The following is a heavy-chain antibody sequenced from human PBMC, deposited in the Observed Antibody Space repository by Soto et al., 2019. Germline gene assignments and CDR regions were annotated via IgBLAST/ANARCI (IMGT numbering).Heavy chain of an antibody. CDR3: ARDKDRPQLGGNYYYILDV. J-gene: IGHJ6*02. CDR2: IMPVFRRP. V-gene: IGHV1-69*12. CDR1: GGTIRTSA. D-gene: IGHD3-3*02. Sequence: QVQLVQSGAEVKKPGSSVKVSCKASGGTIRTSAISWVRQAPGQGLEWVGGIMPVFRRPKYAQNFQGRVTITADESTSTAYMELSSLRSDDTAVYYCARDKDRPQLGGNYYYILDVWGQGTAVTVSS.